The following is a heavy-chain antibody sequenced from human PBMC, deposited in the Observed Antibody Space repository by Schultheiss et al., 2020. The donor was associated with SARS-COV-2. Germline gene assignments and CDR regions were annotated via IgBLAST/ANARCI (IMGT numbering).Heavy chain of an antibody. V-gene: IGHV3-23*01. D-gene: IGHD3-10*01. CDR3: TKWGGYYGWGEGGSFDY. CDR1: GFTFKYYA. CDR2: ISTSGSYI. J-gene: IGHJ4*02. Sequence: GGSLRLSCAASGFTFKYYAMGWVRQAPGRGLEWVSDISTSGSYIYYADSGKGRFTISRDNSKNTLYLQMNSLGAEDTAVYYCTKWGGYYGWGEGGSFDYWGQGTLVTVSS.